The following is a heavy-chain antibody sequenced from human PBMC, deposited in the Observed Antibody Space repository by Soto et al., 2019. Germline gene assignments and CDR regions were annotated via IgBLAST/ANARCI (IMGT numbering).Heavy chain of an antibody. CDR1: GGSISSGGYY. Sequence: SETLSLTCTVSGGSISSGGYYWSWIRQNPGKGLEWIGYIYYSGSTYYNPSLKSRVTISVDTSKNQFSLKLSSVTAADTAVYYCARSNYDSSGPFDYWGQGTLVTVSS. CDR2: IYYSGST. CDR3: ARSNYDSSGPFDY. V-gene: IGHV4-31*03. J-gene: IGHJ4*02. D-gene: IGHD3-22*01.